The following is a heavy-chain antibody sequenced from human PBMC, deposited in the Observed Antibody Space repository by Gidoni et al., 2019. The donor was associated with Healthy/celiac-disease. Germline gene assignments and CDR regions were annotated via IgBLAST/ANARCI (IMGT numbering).Heavy chain of an antibody. D-gene: IGHD6-13*01. CDR2: ISGSGGST. V-gene: IGHV3-23*01. J-gene: IGHJ4*02. CDR3: AKDRGSSWYVLDY. CDR1: GFTFSSYA. Sequence: EVQLLESGGGLVQHGGSLRLPCAASGFTFSSYAMSCVRQAPGKGLEWVSAISGSGGSTYYADSVKGRFTISRDNSKNTLYLQMNSLRAEDTAVYYCAKDRGSSWYVLDYWGQGTLVTVSS.